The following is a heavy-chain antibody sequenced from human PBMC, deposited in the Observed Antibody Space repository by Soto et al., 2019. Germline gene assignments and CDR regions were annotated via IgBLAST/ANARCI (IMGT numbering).Heavy chain of an antibody. J-gene: IGHJ1*01. CDR2: IYWNDDK. CDR3: VLSYCSGWYLWVPAY. CDR1: GFSLRTSGGG. V-gene: IGHV2-5*01. D-gene: IGHD6-13*01. Sequence: SGGTLGKPAQTRTLAGTVSGFSLRTSGGGVGWIRQPPGKALEWLALIYWNDDKRYSPSLKSRLTITRDTSINQVVLTMTNMDPVDTATYYCVLSYCSGWYLWVPAYRGQGSLVTVSS.